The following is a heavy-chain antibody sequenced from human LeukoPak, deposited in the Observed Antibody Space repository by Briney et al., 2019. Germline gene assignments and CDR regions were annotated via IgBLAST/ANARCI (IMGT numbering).Heavy chain of an antibody. Sequence: GESLKISCKGSGYRFTSYWIGWVRQMPGKGLEWMGIIYPGDSDTRYSPSFQGQVTISADKSISTAYLQWSSLKASDTAMYYCARLPMRGYSPHYYFDYWGQGTLVTVSS. CDR3: ARLPMRGYSPHYYFDY. CDR1: GYRFTSYW. J-gene: IGHJ4*02. CDR2: IYPGDSDT. V-gene: IGHV5-51*01. D-gene: IGHD1-26*01.